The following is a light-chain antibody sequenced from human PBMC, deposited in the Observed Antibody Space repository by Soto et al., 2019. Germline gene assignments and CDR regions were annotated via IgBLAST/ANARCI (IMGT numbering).Light chain of an antibody. J-gene: IGLJ3*02. CDR3: QTWGTGIRV. Sequence: QLVLTQSPSASASLRASVKLTCTLSSGHSSYAIAWHQQQPEKGPRYLMKLNSDGSHSKGDGIPDRFSGSSSGAERYLTISSLQSEDEADYYCQTWGTGIRVFGGGTKLT. CDR2: LNSDGSH. CDR1: SGHSSYA. V-gene: IGLV4-69*01.